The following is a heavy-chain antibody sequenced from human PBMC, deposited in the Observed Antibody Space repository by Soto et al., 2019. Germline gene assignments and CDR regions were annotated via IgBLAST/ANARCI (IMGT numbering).Heavy chain of an antibody. CDR3: ARVFALRANALGSLVVVPAGTGSDNWLDP. D-gene: IGHD2-2*01. V-gene: IGHV1-69*01. CDR1: RGTFSNYT. J-gene: IGHJ5*02. CDR2: IIPMFGTT. Sequence: QVQLVQSGAEVKKPGSSVKVSCKASRGTFSNYTFNWVRQAPGQGLEWMGGIIPMFGTTNYAQNFQGRVTITAEESTSTAYLELSSLRSEDTAVYYCARVFALRANALGSLVVVPAGTGSDNWLDPWGQGTLVTVSS.